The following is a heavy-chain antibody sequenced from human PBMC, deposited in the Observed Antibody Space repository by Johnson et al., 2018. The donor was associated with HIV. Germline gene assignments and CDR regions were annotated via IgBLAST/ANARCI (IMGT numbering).Heavy chain of an antibody. J-gene: IGHJ3*02. CDR3: AREGCSGTYFSAFDI. CDR1: GFTFSDYY. Sequence: QVQLVESGGGLVKPGGSLRLSCAASGFTFSDYYMNWIRQAPGKGLEWISYISGSSSTIYYADSVKGRFTISRDNSKNSLYLQVHSFRVEDTAVYYCAREGCSGTYFSAFDIWGRGTMVTVSS. V-gene: IGHV3-11*04. CDR2: ISGSSSTI. D-gene: IGHD6-19*01.